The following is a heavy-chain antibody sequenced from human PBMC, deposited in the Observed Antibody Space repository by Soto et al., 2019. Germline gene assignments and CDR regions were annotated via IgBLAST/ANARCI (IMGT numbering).Heavy chain of an antibody. D-gene: IGHD2-15*01. CDR3: AKDEVLVEVVARDYYGMDV. CDR1: GFTFSSYG. CDR2: ISYDGSNK. J-gene: IGHJ6*02. Sequence: LRLSCAASGFTFSSYGMHWVRQAPGKGLGWVAVISYDGSNKYYADSVKGRFTISRDNSKNTLYLQMNSLRAEDTAVYYCAKDEVLVEVVARDYYGMDVWGQGTTVTVSS. V-gene: IGHV3-30*18.